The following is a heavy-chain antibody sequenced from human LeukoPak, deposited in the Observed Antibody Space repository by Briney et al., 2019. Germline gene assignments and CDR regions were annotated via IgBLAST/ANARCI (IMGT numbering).Heavy chain of an antibody. CDR1: GGSFSGSY. V-gene: IGHV4-34*01. J-gene: IGHJ3*02. D-gene: IGHD3-10*01. CDR3: ATSRVLLWFGELLSNDAFDI. Sequence: SETLSLTCAVYGGSFSGSYWSRVRQPPGKGRECVVEINHSGRINYNPSVLSRVTISVDTSKNQFSLKLSSVTAAGTAVYYCATSRVLLWFGELLSNDAFDIWGQGTMVTVSS. CDR2: INHSGRI.